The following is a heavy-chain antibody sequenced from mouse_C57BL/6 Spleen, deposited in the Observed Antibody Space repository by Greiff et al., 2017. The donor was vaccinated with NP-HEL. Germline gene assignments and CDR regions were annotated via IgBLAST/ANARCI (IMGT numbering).Heavy chain of an antibody. CDR2: IYPSDSET. CDR3: ARSCYGSSAFGD. Sequence: QVQLQQPGAELVRPGSSVKLSCKASGYTFTSYWMDWVKQRPGQGLEWIGNIYPSDSETHYNQKFKDKATLTVDKSSSTAYMQLSSLASEDSAVYYCARSCYGSSAFGDWGQGTTLSV. CDR1: GYTFTSYW. J-gene: IGHJ2*01. D-gene: IGHD1-1*01. V-gene: IGHV1-61*01.